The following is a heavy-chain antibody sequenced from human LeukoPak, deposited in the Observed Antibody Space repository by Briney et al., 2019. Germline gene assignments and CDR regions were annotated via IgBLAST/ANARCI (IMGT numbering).Heavy chain of an antibody. Sequence: LPGGSLRLACAASGFTFSSYAMNWVRQAPGKGLQWVSSISDSGDSTYYADSVKRRFTISRDTSKNTLFLQMNSLRAEDTALYYCAKRGVERVGDYHYYYYLDVWGKGTTVTVSS. V-gene: IGHV3-23*01. CDR3: AKRGVERVGDYHYYYYLDV. J-gene: IGHJ6*03. CDR2: ISDSGDST. D-gene: IGHD1-1*01. CDR1: GFTFSSYA.